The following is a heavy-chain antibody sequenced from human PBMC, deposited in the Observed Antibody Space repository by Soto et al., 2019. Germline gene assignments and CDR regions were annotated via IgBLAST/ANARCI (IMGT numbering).Heavy chain of an antibody. CDR3: AKEYDFWSGNTFGMDV. J-gene: IGHJ6*02. V-gene: IGHV3-23*01. CDR2: MSVSGLST. Sequence: LRLSCAASGFTFSSWAMSWVRQAPGKGLEWVSAMSVSGLSTYYADSVKGRFTISRDNSKNTLYLQMNSLRAEDTAVYYCAKEYDFWSGNTFGMDVWGQGTTVTVSS. CDR1: GFTFSSWA. D-gene: IGHD3-3*01.